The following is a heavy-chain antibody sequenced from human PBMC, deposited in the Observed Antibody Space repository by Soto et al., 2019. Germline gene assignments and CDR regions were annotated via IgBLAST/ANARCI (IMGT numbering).Heavy chain of an antibody. CDR3: ARDGPRYCSGGSYYEY. D-gene: IGHD2-15*01. V-gene: IGHV1-2*04. CDR1: GYTFTGYY. Sequence: QVQLVQSGAEVKKPGASVKVSCKASGYTFTGYYMHWVRQAPGQGLEWMGWINPNSGGTNYAQKFQGWVTMTRDTSISTAYMELSRLRSDDTAVYYCARDGPRYCSGGSYYEYWGQGTTVTVSS. J-gene: IGHJ6*02. CDR2: INPNSGGT.